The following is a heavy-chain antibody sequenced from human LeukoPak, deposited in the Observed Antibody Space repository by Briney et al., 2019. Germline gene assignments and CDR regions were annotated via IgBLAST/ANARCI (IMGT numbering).Heavy chain of an antibody. CDR2: IGGSGGSP. V-gene: IGHV3-23*01. CDR3: AKGRAVAGPIPVDY. Sequence: PGGSLRLSCAASGFTFSSFAMSWVRQAPGKGLEWVSAIGGSGGSPYYADSVKGRFTISRDNSKNTLYLQVNSLRAEDTAVYYCAKGRAVAGPIPVDYWGQGILVNGSS. CDR1: GFTFSSFA. D-gene: IGHD6-19*01. J-gene: IGHJ4*02.